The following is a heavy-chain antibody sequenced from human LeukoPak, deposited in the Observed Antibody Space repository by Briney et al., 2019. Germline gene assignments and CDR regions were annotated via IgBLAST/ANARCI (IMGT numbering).Heavy chain of an antibody. V-gene: IGHV3-23*01. Sequence: GGSLRLSCAASGFTVSFYAMSWVRQAPGKGLEWVSVIAGGGSSTYYADSVKGRFTISRDNSKNTLYLQMNSLRAEDTAVYYCARAMDVWGQGTTVTVSS. CDR1: GFTVSFYA. CDR2: IAGGGSST. J-gene: IGHJ6*02. CDR3: ARAMDV.